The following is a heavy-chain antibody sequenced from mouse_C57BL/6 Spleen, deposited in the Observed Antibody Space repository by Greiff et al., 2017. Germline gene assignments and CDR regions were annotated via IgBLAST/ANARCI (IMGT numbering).Heavy chain of an antibody. V-gene: IGHV1-69*01. J-gene: IGHJ1*03. Sequence: VQLQQSGAELVMPGASVKLSCKASGYTFTSYWMHWVKQRPGQGLEWIGEIDPSDSYTNYNQKFKGKSTLTVDKSSSTAYMQLSSLTSEDSAVYYCARPYYYGSRGYFDVWGTGTTVTVSS. CDR1: GYTFTSYW. D-gene: IGHD1-1*01. CDR2: IDPSDSYT. CDR3: ARPYYYGSRGYFDV.